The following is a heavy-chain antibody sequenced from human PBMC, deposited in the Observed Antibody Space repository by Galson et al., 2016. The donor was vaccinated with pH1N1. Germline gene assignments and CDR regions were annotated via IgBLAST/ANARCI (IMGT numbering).Heavy chain of an antibody. Sequence: SLRLSCAASGFTFTAYSMNWVRQAPGKGLKWVAYITSNSFYIYYTDSVKGRFTISRDNAKNSLYLHMNSLSAEDTAVYFCARDPGRPRLYYMDVWGKGTTVTVSS. D-gene: IGHD1-26*01. CDR1: GFTFTAYS. CDR2: ITSNSFYI. V-gene: IGHV3-21*01. J-gene: IGHJ6*03. CDR3: ARDPGRPRLYYMDV.